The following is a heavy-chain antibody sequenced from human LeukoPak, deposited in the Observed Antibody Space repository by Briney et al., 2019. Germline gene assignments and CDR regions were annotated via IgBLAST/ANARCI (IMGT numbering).Heavy chain of an antibody. Sequence: GGSLRLACAVSGLTFSNFAMAWVRLAPGKGLDWVAGISGGAENTYYGDSAKGRFTISRDNSKNTVDLEMNSLRAEDTAVYFCATYDVMNGCLDYWGQGAQVTVSS. CDR3: ATYDVMNGCLDY. CDR1: GLTFSNFA. D-gene: IGHD3/OR15-3a*01. CDR2: ISGGAENT. V-gene: IGHV3-23*01. J-gene: IGHJ4*02.